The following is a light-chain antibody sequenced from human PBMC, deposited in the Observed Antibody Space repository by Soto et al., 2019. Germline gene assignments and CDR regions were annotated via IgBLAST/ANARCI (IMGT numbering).Light chain of an antibody. CDR2: GST. J-gene: IGLJ2*01. V-gene: IGLV1-40*01. CDR1: NSNIGAGYD. CDR3: HSYDSSLTVVL. Sequence: QSVLTQPPSVSGATGQRVTISCTGSNSNIGAGYDLNWYQQLPGLVPKLLIYGSTRRPPRVPERFSRSKSDTSASLAITGLQAEDEAHYYCHSYDSSLTVVLFGGGTKLTVL.